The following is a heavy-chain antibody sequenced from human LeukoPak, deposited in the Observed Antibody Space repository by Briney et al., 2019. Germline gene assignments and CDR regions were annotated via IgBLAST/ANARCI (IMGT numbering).Heavy chain of an antibody. Sequence: GGSLRLSCAASGLTFTNYWMHWVRQAPGKGLVWVSRINSDGSGTTYADSVKGRFTNSRDNAKNTMYLQMNSLRAEDTAVYYCARGSGYSYGYTLDYWGQGTLVTVSS. CDR1: GLTFTNYW. CDR2: INSDGSGT. J-gene: IGHJ4*02. CDR3: ARGSGYSYGYTLDY. D-gene: IGHD5-18*01. V-gene: IGHV3-74*01.